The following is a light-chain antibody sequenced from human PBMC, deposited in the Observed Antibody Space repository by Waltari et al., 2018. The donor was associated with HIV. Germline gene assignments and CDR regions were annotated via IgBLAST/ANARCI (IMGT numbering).Light chain of an antibody. CDR1: SSDVGGYNY. V-gene: IGLV2-8*01. J-gene: IGLJ2*01. Sequence: QSALTQPPSASGSPGQSVTISCTGTSSDVGGYNYVSWYQQHPGKAPKLIIYQVNKLPSGVPDRFSGTKSGNRASLTASGLQAEDAADYYCSSFAGSNNLMVFGGGTKLTVL. CDR2: QVN. CDR3: SSFAGSNNLMV.